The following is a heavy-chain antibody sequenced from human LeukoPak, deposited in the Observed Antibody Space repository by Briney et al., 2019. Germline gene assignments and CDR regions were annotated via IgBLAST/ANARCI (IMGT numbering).Heavy chain of an antibody. CDR1: GFTFSSYS. Sequence: AGSLRLSCAASGFTFSSYSMNWVRQAPGKGLEWVSSISSSSSYIYYADSVKGRFTISRDNAKNSLYLQMNSLRAEDTAVYYCASGPTAMVTSDAFDIWGQGTMVTVSS. CDR3: ASGPTAMVTSDAFDI. J-gene: IGHJ3*02. D-gene: IGHD5-18*01. V-gene: IGHV3-21*01. CDR2: ISSSSSYI.